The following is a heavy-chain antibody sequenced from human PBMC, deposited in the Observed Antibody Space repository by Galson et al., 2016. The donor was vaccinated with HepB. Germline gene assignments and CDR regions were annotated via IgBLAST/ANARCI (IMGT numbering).Heavy chain of an antibody. V-gene: IGHV3-23*01. CDR2: VSGNGGST. CDR1: GFTFSRNA. Sequence: SLRLSCAASGFTFSRNAMSWVRQAPGKGLEWVSSVSGNGGSTYYADSVKGRSTISRDNSKNTLYLQMNSLIAEDTAVYYCAKTPDMIAFGGVVVDVFDIWGQGTMVTVSS. J-gene: IGHJ3*02. CDR3: AKTPDMIAFGGVVVDVFDI. D-gene: IGHD3-16*02.